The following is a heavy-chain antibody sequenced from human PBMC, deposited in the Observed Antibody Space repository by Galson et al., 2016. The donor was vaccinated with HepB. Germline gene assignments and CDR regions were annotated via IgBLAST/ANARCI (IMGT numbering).Heavy chain of an antibody. J-gene: IGHJ4*02. CDR3: ARSPRILWFEVDY. CDR2: IKTAGTGT. Sequence: SLRLSCAASGFTFSDYWMHWVRQAPGQGLVWAARIKTAGTGTHYADSVKGRFTISRDNAKSTVYLQMDSLRVDDTAVYYCARSPRILWFEVDYWGQGILVTVSS. CDR1: GFTFSDYW. D-gene: IGHD3-10*01. V-gene: IGHV3-74*01.